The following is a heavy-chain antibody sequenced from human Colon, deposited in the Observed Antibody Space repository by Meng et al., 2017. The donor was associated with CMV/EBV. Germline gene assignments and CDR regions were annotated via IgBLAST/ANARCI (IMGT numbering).Heavy chain of an antibody. CDR1: GGSISITSYY. D-gene: IGHD3-10*01. CDR2: IFYTGDT. J-gene: IGHJ4*02. V-gene: IGHV4-39*07. CDR3: ARAHLGFRFGELSH. Sequence: GSLRLSCTVSGGSISITSYYWAWIRQSPGEGLDWIGSIFYTGDTQYNPPLKSRVSLSVDTSKHQFSLHVTSVTAADTAIYYCARAHLGFRFGELSHWGQGMLVTVSS.